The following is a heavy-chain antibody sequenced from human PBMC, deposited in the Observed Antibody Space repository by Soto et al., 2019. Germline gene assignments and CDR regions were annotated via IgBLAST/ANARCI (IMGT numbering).Heavy chain of an antibody. J-gene: IGHJ3*02. CDR2: IIPIFGTA. Sequence: SVKVSCKASGGTFSSYAISWVRQAPGQGLEWMGGIIPIFGTANYAQKFQGRVTITADESTSTAYMELSSLRSEDTAVYYCARGGVDTAMVDAFDIWGQGTMVTVSS. CDR1: GGTFSSYA. V-gene: IGHV1-69*13. CDR3: ARGGVDTAMVDAFDI. D-gene: IGHD5-18*01.